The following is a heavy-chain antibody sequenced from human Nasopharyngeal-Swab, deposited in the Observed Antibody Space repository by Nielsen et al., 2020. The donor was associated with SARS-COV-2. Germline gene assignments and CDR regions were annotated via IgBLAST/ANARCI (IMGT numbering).Heavy chain of an antibody. Sequence: VRQMPGKGLEWMGIIYPSDSYTNYSPSFQGHVTISADKSISTAYLQWSSLKASDTAMYYCARQAAAAPYGWFDPWGQGTLVTVSS. J-gene: IGHJ5*02. CDR2: IYPSDSYT. CDR3: ARQAAAAPYGWFDP. V-gene: IGHV5-10-1*01. D-gene: IGHD6-13*01.